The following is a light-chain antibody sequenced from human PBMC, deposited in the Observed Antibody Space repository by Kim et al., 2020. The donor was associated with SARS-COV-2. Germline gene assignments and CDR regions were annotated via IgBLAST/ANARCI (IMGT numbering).Light chain of an antibody. V-gene: IGLV3-19*01. J-gene: IGLJ2*01. CDR1: SLRSYY. CDR3: NSRDSSGTVV. Sequence: VAMGQTVRITCQGASLRSYYASWYQQKPGQAPVLVIYGKNNRPSGIPDRFSGSSSGNTASLTITGVQAEDEADYYCNSRDSSGTVVFGGGTQLTVL. CDR2: GKN.